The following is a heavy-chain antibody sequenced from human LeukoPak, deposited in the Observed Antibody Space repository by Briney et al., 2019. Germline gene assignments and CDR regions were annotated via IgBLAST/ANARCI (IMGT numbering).Heavy chain of an antibody. V-gene: IGHV3-64D*09. Sequence: PGGSLRLSCSASGFTFSSYAMHWVRQAPGKGLEYVSAISSNGGSTYYADSVKGRFTISRDNSKNTLYLQMSSLRAEDTAVYYCARDRNDYYDSSGYFPFDAFDIWGQGTMVTVSS. CDR3: ARDRNDYYDSSGYFPFDAFDI. CDR2: ISSNGGST. D-gene: IGHD3-22*01. CDR1: GFTFSSYA. J-gene: IGHJ3*02.